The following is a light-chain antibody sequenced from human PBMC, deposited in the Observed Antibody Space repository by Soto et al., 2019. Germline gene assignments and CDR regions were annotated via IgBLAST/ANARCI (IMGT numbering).Light chain of an antibody. CDR1: SSNIGNNY. CDR3: GTWDSSLSAVV. Sequence: QSVLTQPPSVSEAAGRKVTISCSGGSSNIGNNYVSWYQQLPGTAPKLLIYDNNKRPSGIPDRFSGSKSGTSATLGITGLQTGDEGDYYCGTWDSSLSAVVFGGGTKLTVL. CDR2: DNN. J-gene: IGLJ2*01. V-gene: IGLV1-51*01.